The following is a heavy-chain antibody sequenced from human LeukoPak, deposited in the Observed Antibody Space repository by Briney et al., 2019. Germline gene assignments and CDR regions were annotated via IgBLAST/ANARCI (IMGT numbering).Heavy chain of an antibody. Sequence: PGGSLRLSCAASGFTFSSYEMNWVRQAPGKGLEWVSYISSSSSTIYYADSVKGRFTISRDNAKNSLYLQMNSLRAEDTAVYYCASGYCSGGSCYPAYYYYYMDVWGKGTTVTVSS. CDR3: ASGYCSGGSCYPAYYYYYMDV. D-gene: IGHD2-15*01. V-gene: IGHV3-48*01. CDR2: ISSSSSTI. J-gene: IGHJ6*03. CDR1: GFTFSSYE.